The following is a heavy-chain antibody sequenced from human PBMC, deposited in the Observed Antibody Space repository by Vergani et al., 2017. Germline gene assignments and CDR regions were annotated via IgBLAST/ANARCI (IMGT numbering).Heavy chain of an antibody. CDR2: IKSKTDGGTT. CDR3: TTEHVLWFGELLGDY. CDR1: GFTFSNAW. Sequence: EVQLVESGGGLVKPGGSLRLSCAASGFTFSNAWMSWVRQAPGKGLEWVGRIKSKTDGGTTDYAAPVKGRFTISRDDSKNTLYLQMNSLKTEDTAVYYCTTEHVLWFGELLGDYWGQGTLVTVSS. D-gene: IGHD3-10*01. V-gene: IGHV3-15*01. J-gene: IGHJ4*02.